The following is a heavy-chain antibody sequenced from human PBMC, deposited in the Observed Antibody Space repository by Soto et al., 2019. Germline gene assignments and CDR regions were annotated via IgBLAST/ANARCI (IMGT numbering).Heavy chain of an antibody. V-gene: IGHV4-34*01. CDR2: INHSGST. D-gene: IGHD3-3*01. CDR1: GGSFSGYY. CDR3: ASTSLSITIFGVVIPKPFDP. Sequence: SETLSLTCAVYGGSFSGYYWSWIRQPPGKGLEWIGEINHSGSTNYNPSLKSRVTISVDTSKNQFSLKLSSVTAADTAVYYCASTSLSITIFGVVIPKPFDPWGQGTLVTVS. J-gene: IGHJ5*02.